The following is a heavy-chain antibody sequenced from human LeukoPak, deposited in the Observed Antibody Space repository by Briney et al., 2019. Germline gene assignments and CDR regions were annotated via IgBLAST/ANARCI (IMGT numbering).Heavy chain of an antibody. J-gene: IGHJ4*02. CDR2: INHSGST. CDR1: GGSFSGYY. D-gene: IGHD2-15*01. Sequence: SETLSLTCAVYGGSFSGYYWSWIRQPPGKGLEWIGEINHSGSTNYTPSLKSRVTISVDTSKNQFSLKLSSVTAADTAVYYCASPGGYCSGGYCYSYRGFFDYWGQGTLVTVSS. V-gene: IGHV4-34*01. CDR3: ASPGGYCSGGYCYSYRGFFDY.